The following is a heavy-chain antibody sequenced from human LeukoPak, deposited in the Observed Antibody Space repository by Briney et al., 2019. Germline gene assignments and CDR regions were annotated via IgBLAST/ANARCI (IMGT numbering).Heavy chain of an antibody. CDR1: GYSFTSYW. J-gene: IGHJ3*01. V-gene: IGHV5-51*01. CDR2: NYPGDSDN. CDR3: ARRANDAFDL. Sequence: GESLKISCKGSGYSFTSYWIGWVRQMPGKGLEWMGINYPGDSDNRYSQSFQGQVTISADKSISTAYLQWSSLKASDTAMYYCARRANDAFDLWGQGTMVTVSS.